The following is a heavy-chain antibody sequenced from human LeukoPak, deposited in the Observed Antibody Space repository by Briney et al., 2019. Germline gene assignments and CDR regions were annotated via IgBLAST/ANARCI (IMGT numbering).Heavy chain of an antibody. CDR3: AKDGDSYSSDYYFDL. V-gene: IGHV3-23*01. CDR2: ITGGADST. Sequence: GGSLRLSCAGSGFTFNNYPISWVRQTPGKGLEWVSAITGGADSTYYADSVKGRFTISRDNSKNTLYLQMNSLRAEDTAVYYCAKDGDSYSSDYYFDLWGQGTLVTVSS. D-gene: IGHD6-19*01. CDR1: GFTFNNYP. J-gene: IGHJ4*02.